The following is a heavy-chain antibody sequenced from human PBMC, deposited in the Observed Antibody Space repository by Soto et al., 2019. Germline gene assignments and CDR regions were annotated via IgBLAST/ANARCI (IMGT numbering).Heavy chain of an antibody. D-gene: IGHD1-26*01. Sequence: ASVKVSCKASGYTFTSYYMHWVRQAPGQGLEWMGIINPSGGSTSYAQKLQGRVTMTRDTSTSTVYMELSSLRSEDTAVYYCARVGGSYSYYYYGMDVWGQGTTVTVSS. V-gene: IGHV1-46*01. CDR1: GYTFTSYY. CDR2: INPSGGST. J-gene: IGHJ6*02. CDR3: ARVGGSYSYYYYGMDV.